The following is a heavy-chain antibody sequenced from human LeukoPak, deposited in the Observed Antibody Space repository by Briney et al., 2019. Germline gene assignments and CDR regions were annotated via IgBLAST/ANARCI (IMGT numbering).Heavy chain of an antibody. J-gene: IGHJ4*02. CDR1: GGSISSYY. D-gene: IGHD1-1*01. CDR2: INHSGST. V-gene: IGHV4-34*01. Sequence: SETLSLTCTVSGGSISSYYWSWIRQPPGKGLEWIGEINHSGSTNYNPSLKSRVTISVDTSKNQFSLKLSSVTAADTAVYYCARGLNGDYWGQGTLVTVSS. CDR3: ARGLNGDY.